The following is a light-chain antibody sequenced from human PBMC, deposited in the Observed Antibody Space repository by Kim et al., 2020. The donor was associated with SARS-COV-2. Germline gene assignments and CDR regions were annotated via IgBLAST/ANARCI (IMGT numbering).Light chain of an antibody. J-gene: IGLJ3*02. CDR3: QAWDSSTNVV. CDR2: QDT. CDR1: KLGNKY. V-gene: IGLV3-1*01. Sequence: VSPGQPGSVTCSGHKLGNKYVSWYHQKPGQSPVLVMYQDTKRPSGIPERFSGSNSGNTATLTISGTQTMDEGDYYCQAWDSSTNVVFGGGTQLTVL.